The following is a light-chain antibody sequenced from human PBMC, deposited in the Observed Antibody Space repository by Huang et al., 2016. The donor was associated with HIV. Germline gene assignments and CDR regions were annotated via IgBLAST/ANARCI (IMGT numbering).Light chain of an antibody. CDR2: ASS. V-gene: IGKV1-39*01. Sequence: DIRMTQSPSSLSASVGDRVTITCRASQNISSYLNWYQQKPGNAPNLLLYASSTLQSGVPSSFSGSGLGTDFTLTISSLRPEDFATYYCQHSYSPPYTFGQGTKLEIK. CDR3: QHSYSPPYT. J-gene: IGKJ2*01. CDR1: QNISSY.